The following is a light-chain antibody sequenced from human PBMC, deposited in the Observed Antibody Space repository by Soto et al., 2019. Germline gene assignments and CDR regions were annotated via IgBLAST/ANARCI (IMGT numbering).Light chain of an antibody. CDR1: RSNIGSNT. CDR3: AAWDDSLNGLWV. Sequence: QSVLTQPPSASGTPGQRITISCSGSRSNIGSNTVNWYQQLPGRAPKMIIFSTTERPSGVPDRFSGSRSGTSASLAISGLQSEDEADYYCAAWDDSLNGLWVFGGGTKLTVL. J-gene: IGLJ3*02. V-gene: IGLV1-44*01. CDR2: STT.